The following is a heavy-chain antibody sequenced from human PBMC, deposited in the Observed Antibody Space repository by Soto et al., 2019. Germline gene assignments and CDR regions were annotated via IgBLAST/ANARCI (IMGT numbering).Heavy chain of an antibody. D-gene: IGHD6-19*01. Sequence: ASVKVSCKAPADTFTSYYIHWLRQAPLHGLEWMVWINPNSGGTNYAQKFQGRVTLTRDTSSSTAYMELSRLRSDDTAVYYCAREWSRSGWYMPYGMDDWGQGTTVTVSS. CDR2: INPNSGGT. V-gene: IGHV1-2*02. CDR1: ADTFTSYY. CDR3: AREWSRSGWYMPYGMDD. J-gene: IGHJ6*02.